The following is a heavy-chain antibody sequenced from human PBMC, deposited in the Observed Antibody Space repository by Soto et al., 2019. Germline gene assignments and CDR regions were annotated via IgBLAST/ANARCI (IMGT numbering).Heavy chain of an antibody. J-gene: IGHJ5*02. CDR2: ISAYNGNT. D-gene: IGHD3-3*01. CDR3: ARARSRVSLEWLLNNWFDP. V-gene: IGHV1-18*04. Sequence: QVQLVQSGAEVKKPGASVKVSCKASGYTFTSYGISWVRQAPGQGLERMGWISAYNGNTNYAQKLQGRVTMTTDTSTSTAYMELRSLRSDATVVYYCARARSRVSLEWLLNNWFDPWGQGPLVTVSS. CDR1: GYTFTSYG.